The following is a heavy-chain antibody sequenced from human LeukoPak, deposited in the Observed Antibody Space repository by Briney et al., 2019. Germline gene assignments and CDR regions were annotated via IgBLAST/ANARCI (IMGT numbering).Heavy chain of an antibody. J-gene: IGHJ4*02. D-gene: IGHD2-21*02. CDR2: ISTDGGGT. Sequence: GGSLRLSCAASGFTFSTYAMHWVRQAPGKGLEYVSAISTDGGGTYYSNSVKGRFTISRDNSKNTVYLQMGSLRPEDMAVYYCARGKGVYCGGDCTALDYWGQGTLVAVSS. V-gene: IGHV3-64*01. CDR1: GFTFSTYA. CDR3: ARGKGVYCGGDCTALDY.